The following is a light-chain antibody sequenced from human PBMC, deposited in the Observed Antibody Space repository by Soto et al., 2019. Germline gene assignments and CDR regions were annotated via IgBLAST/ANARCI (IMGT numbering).Light chain of an antibody. CDR3: QQYGGSPIT. CDR1: QSVTCN. V-gene: IGKV3-20*01. J-gene: IGKJ5*01. CDR2: GAS. Sequence: IVLTQSPGTLSLSPGERATLSCRASQSVTCNLAWYQQKPGQAPRLLISGASTRAPGIPDRFSGSGSGTDFTLTISRLEPEDFALYYCQQYGGSPITFGQGTRLEIK.